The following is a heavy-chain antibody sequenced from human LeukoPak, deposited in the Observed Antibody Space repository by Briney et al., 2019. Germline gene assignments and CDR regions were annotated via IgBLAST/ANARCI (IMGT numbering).Heavy chain of an antibody. CDR3: ARYGSGSYYKPRHYYYGMDV. Sequence: SETLSLTCTVSGGSISSYYWSWIRQPPGKGLEWIGYIYYSGGTNYNPSLKSRVTISVDTSKNQFSLKLSSVTAADTAVYYCARYGSGSYYKPRHYYYGMDVWGQGTTVTVSS. J-gene: IGHJ6*02. CDR1: GGSISSYY. V-gene: IGHV4-59*01. D-gene: IGHD3-10*01. CDR2: IYYSGGT.